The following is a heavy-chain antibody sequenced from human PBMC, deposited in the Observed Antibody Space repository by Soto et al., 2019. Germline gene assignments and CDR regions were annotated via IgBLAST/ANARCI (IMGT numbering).Heavy chain of an antibody. V-gene: IGHV6-1*01. D-gene: IGHD6-6*01. J-gene: IGHJ5*02. CDR2: TYYSSKWYN. Sequence: SQTLSLTCAISGDSVSGNSAAWNWIRQSPSRGLEWLGRTYYSSKWYNDYALSVRGRLTVNPDTSKNQISLRLNSVTPEDTAVYYCARGRVRIGARSDNWLDPWGEGTLVPASS. CDR3: ARGRVRIGARSDNWLDP. CDR1: GDSVSGNSAA.